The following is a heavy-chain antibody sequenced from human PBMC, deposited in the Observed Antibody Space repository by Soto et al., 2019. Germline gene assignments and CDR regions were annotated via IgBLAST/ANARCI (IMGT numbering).Heavy chain of an antibody. J-gene: IGHJ4*02. CDR2: ISGSGATT. D-gene: IGHD3-22*01. V-gene: IGHV3-23*01. Sequence: PGGSLRLSCAASGFSFSTYAMSWVRQAPGKGLEWVSAISGSGATTFYADSMKGRFTISRDNSRDTLYLQMNSLRAEDTAVYFCALCLNYYDSSGTQTYFDYWGQGTLVPSPQ. CDR3: ALCLNYYDSSGTQTYFDY. CDR1: GFSFSTYA.